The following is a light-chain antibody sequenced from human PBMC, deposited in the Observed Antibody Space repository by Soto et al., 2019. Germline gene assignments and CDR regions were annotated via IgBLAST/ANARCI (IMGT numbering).Light chain of an antibody. CDR1: QTINNW. V-gene: IGKV1-5*01. CDR2: HAS. CDR3: QHYNSYPWT. J-gene: IGKJ1*01. Sequence: DIQMTQSPSTLSASIGDRDTNTCRASQTINNWLAWYQQKTGKAPNLLIYHASNLETGVPSRFSGSAFGTEFTLTISSLQPDDFATYYCQHYNSYPWTFGQGT.